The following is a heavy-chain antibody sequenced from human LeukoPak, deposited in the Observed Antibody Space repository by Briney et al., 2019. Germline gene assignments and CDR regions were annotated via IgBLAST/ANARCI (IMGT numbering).Heavy chain of an antibody. CDR1: GGSISSSSYY. D-gene: IGHD3-10*01. J-gene: IGHJ3*02. Sequence: SETLSLTCTVSGGSISSSSYYWGWIRQPPGKGLEWIGSIYYSGSTNYNPSLKSRVTISVDTSKNQFSLKLSSVTAADTAVYYCASPRSGEDDAFDIWGQGTMVTVSS. V-gene: IGHV4-39*07. CDR3: ASPRSGEDDAFDI. CDR2: IYYSGST.